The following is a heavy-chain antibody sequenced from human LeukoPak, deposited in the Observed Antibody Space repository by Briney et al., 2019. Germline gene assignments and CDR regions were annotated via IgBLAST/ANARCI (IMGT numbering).Heavy chain of an antibody. V-gene: IGHV3-23*01. D-gene: IGHD3-22*01. J-gene: IGHJ4*02. Sequence: PGGSLRLSCAASGFTFSSYAMSWVRQAPGKGLEWVSASSGSGGSTYYADSVKGRFTISRDNSKNTLYLQMNSLRAEDTAVYYCAKAPTYYYDSRGIYFDYWGQGTLVTVSS. CDR3: AKAPTYYYDSRGIYFDY. CDR1: GFTFSSYA. CDR2: SSGSGGST.